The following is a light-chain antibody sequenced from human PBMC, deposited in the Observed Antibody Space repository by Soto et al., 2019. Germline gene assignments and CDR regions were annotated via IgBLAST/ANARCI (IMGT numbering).Light chain of an antibody. J-gene: IGKJ4*01. CDR1: QYIGNY. Sequence: DIQMTQSPSTLSGSVGDRVTITCRASQYIGNYLSWYQQKPGKVPKLLIYSASNLQSGVPSRFSGSGSGTDFTLTISSLQPEDVATYYCQKHNGAPITFGGGTKVDTK. V-gene: IGKV1-27*01. CDR3: QKHNGAPIT. CDR2: SAS.